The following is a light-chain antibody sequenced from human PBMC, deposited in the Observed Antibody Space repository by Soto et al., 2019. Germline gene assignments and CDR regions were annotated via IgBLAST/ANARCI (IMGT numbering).Light chain of an antibody. J-gene: IGLJ1*01. Sequence: QSVVTQPLSVSWSPGQSVTISCTGTSSDVGGYNYVSWYQQHPGKAPKLMIYDVSKRPSGVPDRFSGSKSGNTASLTISGLQAEDEADYSCCSYAGSYTHYVFGTGTKVT. CDR1: SSDVGGYNY. CDR2: DVS. V-gene: IGLV2-11*01. CDR3: CSYAGSYTHYV.